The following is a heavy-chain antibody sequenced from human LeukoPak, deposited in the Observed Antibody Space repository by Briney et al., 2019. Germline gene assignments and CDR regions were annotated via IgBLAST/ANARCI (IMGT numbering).Heavy chain of an antibody. CDR1: GFTVSSNY. CDR2: IYSGGNT. J-gene: IGHJ6*03. D-gene: IGHD5-18*01. V-gene: IGHV3-53*01. CDR3: ARAPGYSYGYYYYYYMDV. Sequence: PGGSLRLSCAASGFTVSSNYMSWVRQAPGKGLEWVSVIYSGGNTYYADSVEGRFTISRDNSKNTLYLQMNSLRAEDTAVYYCARAPGYSYGYYYYYYMDVWGKGTTVTVSS.